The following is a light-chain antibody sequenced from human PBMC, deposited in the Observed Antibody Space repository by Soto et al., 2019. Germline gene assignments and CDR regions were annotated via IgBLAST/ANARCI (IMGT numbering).Light chain of an antibody. CDR2: KAY. V-gene: IGKV1-5*03. J-gene: IGKJ1*01. CDR3: QHYNSYSEA. Sequence: DIQMTQAPSTLSGSVGDRFTITCVASQTISSWLAWYQQKPVKAPKLLIYKAYTLKSGVPSRFSGSGSGTEFTLTISSLQPDDFATYYCQHYNSYSEAFGQGTKVDIK. CDR1: QTISSW.